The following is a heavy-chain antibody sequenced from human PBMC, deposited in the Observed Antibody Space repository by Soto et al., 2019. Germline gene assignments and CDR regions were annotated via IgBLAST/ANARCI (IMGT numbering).Heavy chain of an antibody. Sequence: QVQLQESGPGLVKPSQTLSLTCTVSGGSISSGGYYWSWIRQHPGKGLEWIGYIYYSGSTYYNPSLKSRVTIAVATSKNQFSLKLSSVTAADTAVYYCASSAYGGNSRAVCVDYWGQGTLVTVSS. J-gene: IGHJ4*02. CDR1: GGSISSGGYY. CDR2: IYYSGST. V-gene: IGHV4-31*03. CDR3: ASSAYGGNSRAVCVDY. D-gene: IGHD4-17*01.